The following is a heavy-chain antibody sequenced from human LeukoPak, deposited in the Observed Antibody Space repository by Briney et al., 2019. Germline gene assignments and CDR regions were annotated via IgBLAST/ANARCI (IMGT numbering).Heavy chain of an antibody. CDR3: ARGYCSGGSCYKLNACDI. Sequence: GGSLRLSCAASGFTFSSYWMHWVRQAPGKGLVWVSHINSDGISTGYVVSVKGRFIISRDNAKNTLYLQMNSLRAEDTAVYYCARGYCSGGSCYKLNACDIWGQGTMVTVSS. CDR1: GFTFSSYW. D-gene: IGHD2-15*01. CDR2: INSDGIST. J-gene: IGHJ3*02. V-gene: IGHV3-74*01.